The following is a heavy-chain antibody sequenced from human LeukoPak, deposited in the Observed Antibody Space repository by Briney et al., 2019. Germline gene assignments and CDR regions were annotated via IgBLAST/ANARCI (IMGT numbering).Heavy chain of an antibody. V-gene: IGHV1-2*02. CDR3: AREMVNAFDI. CDR2: INPNSSGT. D-gene: IGHD4-23*01. J-gene: IGHJ3*02. CDR1: GYTFTSYA. Sequence: ASVKVSCKASGYTFTSYAMNWVRQAPGQGLEWMGWINPNSSGTNYAQKFQGRVTMTRDTSISTAYMELSRLRSDDTAVYYCAREMVNAFDIWGQGTMVTVSS.